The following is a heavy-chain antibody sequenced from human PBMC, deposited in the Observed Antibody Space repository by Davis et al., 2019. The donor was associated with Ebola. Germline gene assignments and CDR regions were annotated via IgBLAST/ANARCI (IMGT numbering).Heavy chain of an antibody. CDR3: ARGEVHYYGSGSYSYGAFDI. J-gene: IGHJ3*02. V-gene: IGHV1-2*04. D-gene: IGHD3-10*01. CDR2: INPNSGGT. CDR1: GYTFTGYY. Sequence: ASVKVSCKASGYTFTGYYMHWVRQAPGQGLEWMGWINPNSGGTNYAQKFQGWVTMTRDTSISTAYMELSRLRSDDTAVYYCARGEVHYYGSGSYSYGAFDIWGQGTMVTVSS.